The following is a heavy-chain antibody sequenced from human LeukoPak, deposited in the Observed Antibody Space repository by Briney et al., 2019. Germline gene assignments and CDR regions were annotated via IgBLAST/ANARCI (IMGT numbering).Heavy chain of an antibody. V-gene: IGHV1-69*13. Sequence: GASVRVSCKASGGTFSRFTISWVRQAPGQGFEWVGGITPIFCTANFAQKFQGRVSITADESTSTAFMELSSLRSEDTAVYYCAREWGLESSGYYYAYWGQGTLVTVSS. D-gene: IGHD3-22*01. CDR2: ITPIFCTA. CDR1: GGTFSRFT. CDR3: AREWGLESSGYYYAY. J-gene: IGHJ4*02.